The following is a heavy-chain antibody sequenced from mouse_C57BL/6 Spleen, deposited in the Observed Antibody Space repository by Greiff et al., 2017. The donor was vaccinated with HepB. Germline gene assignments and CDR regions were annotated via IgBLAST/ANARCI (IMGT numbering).Heavy chain of an antibody. J-gene: IGHJ4*01. CDR3: ARRRSLGAMDY. CDR1: GYTFTSYW. Sequence: VQLQQSGAELVMPGASVKLSCKASGYTFTSYWMHWVKQRPGQGLEWIGEIDPSDSYTNYNQKFKGKSTLTVDKSSSTAYMQLSSLTSEDSAVYYCARRRSLGAMDYWGQGTSVTVSS. D-gene: IGHD1-1*01. CDR2: IDPSDSYT. V-gene: IGHV1-69*01.